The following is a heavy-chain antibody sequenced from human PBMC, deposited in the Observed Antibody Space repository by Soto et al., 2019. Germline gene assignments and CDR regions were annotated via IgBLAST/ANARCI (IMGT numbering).Heavy chain of an antibody. CDR2: INPSGGST. J-gene: IGHJ4*02. CDR3: ARDWKVYCSSTSCSNFDY. CDR1: GYTFTSYY. Sequence: ASVKVSCKVSGYTFTSYYMHWVRQAPGQGLEWMGIINPSGGSTSYAQKFQGRVTMTRDTSTSTVYMELSSLRSEDTAVYYCARDWKVYCSSTSCSNFDYWGQGTLVTVSS. V-gene: IGHV1-46*01. D-gene: IGHD2-2*01.